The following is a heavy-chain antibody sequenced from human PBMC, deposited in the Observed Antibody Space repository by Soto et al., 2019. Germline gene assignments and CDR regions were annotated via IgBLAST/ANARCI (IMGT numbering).Heavy chain of an antibody. CDR1: GFSFSSYA. CDR2: ISHDGINK. Sequence: QVRLVESGRGVVQPGRSLRLSCTASGFSFSSYAMYLFRQPPGKGLEWVAVISHDGINKHYADSVKGRVTVSRDNSNHSLDLQLNSLRGEDTAMYYCARDMYSSDYFVKWFEPWGQGTLVTVSS. D-gene: IGHD6-19*01. CDR3: ARDMYSSDYFVKWFEP. V-gene: IGHV3-30-3*01. J-gene: IGHJ5*02.